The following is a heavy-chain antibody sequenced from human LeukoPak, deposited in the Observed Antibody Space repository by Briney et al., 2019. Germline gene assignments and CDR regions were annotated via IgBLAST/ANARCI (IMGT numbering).Heavy chain of an antibody. J-gene: IGHJ4*02. CDR2: IKYDGSKI. CDR1: GFTFSHYG. CDR3: ATDGIPSATALAN. D-gene: IGHD2/OR15-2a*01. V-gene: IGHV3-30*02. Sequence: GGSLRLSCETSGFTFSHYGIHWVRQVPGMGLEWVAFIKYDGSKIYYAESVQGRFAISRDNSKNNLFLQMTRMRPQDTAVYYCATDGIPSATALANWGQGTLVTVSS.